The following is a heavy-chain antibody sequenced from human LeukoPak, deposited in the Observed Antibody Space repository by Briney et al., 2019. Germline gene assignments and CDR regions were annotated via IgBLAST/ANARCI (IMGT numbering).Heavy chain of an antibody. V-gene: IGHV4-38-2*02. D-gene: IGHD6-6*01. Sequence: SETLSLTCTVSGYSISSGYYWGWIRQPPGKGLEWIGSIYHGGSTYYNPSLKSRVTISVDTSKNQFSLKLSSVTAADTAVYYCARDEGYSSSLGVDYWGQGTLITVSS. J-gene: IGHJ4*02. CDR3: ARDEGYSSSLGVDY. CDR2: IYHGGST. CDR1: GYSISSGYY.